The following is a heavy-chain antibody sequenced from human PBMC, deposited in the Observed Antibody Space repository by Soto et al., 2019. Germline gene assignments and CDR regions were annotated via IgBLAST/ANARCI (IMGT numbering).Heavy chain of an antibody. Sequence: PGGSLRLSCAASGVNFNIYAMSWVRQAPGRGLECVSGISGNGGVAYYADSVKGRFTISRDNSKNTLNLQMNGLRAEDTAVYFCARDDARYDVLTAFYFDQWGQGTPVTVSS. CDR1: GVNFNIYA. D-gene: IGHD3-9*01. V-gene: IGHV3-23*01. CDR2: ISGNGGVA. J-gene: IGHJ4*02. CDR3: ARDDARYDVLTAFYFDQ.